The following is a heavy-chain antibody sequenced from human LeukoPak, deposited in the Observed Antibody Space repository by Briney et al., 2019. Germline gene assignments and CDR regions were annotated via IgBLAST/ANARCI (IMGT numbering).Heavy chain of an antibody. CDR1: GYTFTSYG. Sequence: ASVKVSCKASGYTFTSYGISWVRQAPGQGLEWMGWISVYNGNTNYAQKLQGRVTMTTDTFTSTAYMELRSLRSDDTAVYYCVRSLYYSSSSGGDYWGQGTLVTVSS. D-gene: IGHD6-6*01. V-gene: IGHV1-18*01. CDR3: VRSLYYSSSSGGDY. J-gene: IGHJ4*02. CDR2: ISVYNGNT.